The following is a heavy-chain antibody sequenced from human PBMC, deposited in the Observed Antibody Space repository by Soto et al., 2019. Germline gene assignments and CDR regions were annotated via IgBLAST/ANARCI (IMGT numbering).Heavy chain of an antibody. CDR3: ARVPTYYQDSIGYQPFHP. CDR2: IYYSGST. D-gene: IGHD3-22*01. V-gene: IGHV4-31*03. J-gene: IGHJ5*02. Sequence: QVPLQESGPGLVKPSQTLSLTCTVSGGSISSGTYYWSWIRQHPGKGLEWIGYIYYSGSTYYNPSLKSRVSISVDTSKRLFSLKLTSVSAADTAVYYCARVPTYYQDSIGYQPFHPWGQGTLVTVSS. CDR1: GGSISSGTYY.